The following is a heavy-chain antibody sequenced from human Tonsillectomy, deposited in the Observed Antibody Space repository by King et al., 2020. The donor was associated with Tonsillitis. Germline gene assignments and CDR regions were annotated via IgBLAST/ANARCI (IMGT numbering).Heavy chain of an antibody. CDR3: ARGRYGDFVTGAYYGMDV. V-gene: IGHV3-30*04. D-gene: IGHD4-17*01. Sequence: QLVQSGGGVVQPGRSLRLSCAASGFTFSRYAMHWVRQAPGKGLEWVAVIAFDGSNEYYADSVKGRFTISRDISKNTLYLQMNSLGAEDTAIYYCARGRYGDFVTGAYYGMDVWGQGTTVTVSS. CDR1: GFTFSRYA. J-gene: IGHJ6*02. CDR2: IAFDGSNE.